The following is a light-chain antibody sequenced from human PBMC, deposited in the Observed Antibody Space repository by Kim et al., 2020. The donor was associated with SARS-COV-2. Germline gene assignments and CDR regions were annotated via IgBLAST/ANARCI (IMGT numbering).Light chain of an antibody. Sequence: QSALTQPPSASGSPGQSVTISCTGTSSDVGGYNFVSWFQQYPGKAPKLMIYEVNRRPSGVPDRFSGSKSGNTASLTVYGLQAEDEADYYCSSYAGSNNYVFGTGTKVTVL. V-gene: IGLV2-8*01. J-gene: IGLJ1*01. CDR3: SSYAGSNNYV. CDR2: EVN. CDR1: SSDVGGYNF.